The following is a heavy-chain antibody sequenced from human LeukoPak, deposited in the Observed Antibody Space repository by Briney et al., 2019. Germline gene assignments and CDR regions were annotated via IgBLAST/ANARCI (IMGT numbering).Heavy chain of an antibody. CDR1: GFTFSSYA. J-gene: IGHJ3*02. V-gene: IGHV3-23*01. CDR3: AKDRNYHGSGSYFSCDI. D-gene: IGHD3-10*01. Sequence: GCSLRLSCAASGFTFSSYAMSWVRQAPGKGLEWVAAISASGGMTYYADSVKGRFTISRDNSKNTLYVQLNSLRADDTALYYCAKDRNYHGSGSYFSCDIWGQGTMVIVSS. CDR2: ISASGGMT.